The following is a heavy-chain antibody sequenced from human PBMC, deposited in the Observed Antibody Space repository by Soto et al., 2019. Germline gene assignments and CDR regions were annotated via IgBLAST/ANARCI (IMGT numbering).Heavy chain of an antibody. D-gene: IGHD3-16*02. CDR2: MNPNSGNT. Sequence: QVQLVQSGAEVKKPGASVKVSCKASGYTFTSYDINWVRQATGQGREWMGWMNPNSGNTGYAQKFQGRVTMTRNTSISTAYMELSSLRSEDTAVYYCARGRYDYVWGSYRYPFDYWGQGTLVTVSS. J-gene: IGHJ4*02. V-gene: IGHV1-8*01. CDR3: ARGRYDYVWGSYRYPFDY. CDR1: GYTFTSYD.